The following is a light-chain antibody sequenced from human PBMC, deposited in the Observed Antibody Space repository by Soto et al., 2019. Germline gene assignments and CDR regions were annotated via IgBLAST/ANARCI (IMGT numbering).Light chain of an antibody. Sequence: QSVLTQPPSASGTPGQRVTISCSGGSSNIGSNTVNWYQQLPGTAPKLLIHANNQRPSGVPDRFSGSKSGTSASLAISWLQSAEADSYCAAWADRLSAYVFGTGTK. CDR3: AAWADRLSAYV. V-gene: IGLV1-44*01. CDR2: ANN. CDR1: SSNIGSNT. J-gene: IGLJ1*01.